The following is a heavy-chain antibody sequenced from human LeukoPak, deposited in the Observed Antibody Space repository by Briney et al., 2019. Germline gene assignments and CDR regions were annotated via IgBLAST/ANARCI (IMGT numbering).Heavy chain of an antibody. J-gene: IGHJ4*02. D-gene: IGHD1-26*01. CDR3: ARQVGATTGYGY. V-gene: IGHV1-2*02. CDR2: INSNSGGT. CDR1: GYTFTDYY. Sequence: GASVKVSCKGSGYTFTDYYMHWGGQAPGQGLEWLRWINSNSGGTNSAQKFQGRVTMTRDTSVSMLYMELSSLRSDDTAVYYCARQVGATTGYGYWGQGTLVTVSS.